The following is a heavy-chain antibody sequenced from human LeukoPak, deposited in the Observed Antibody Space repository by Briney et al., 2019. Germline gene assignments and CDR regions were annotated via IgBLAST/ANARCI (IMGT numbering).Heavy chain of an antibody. J-gene: IGHJ6*03. CDR2: MNPSGST. CDR1: GGSFSGYY. CDR3: ARGRQDVTMIVVVMTAVSYYLDV. D-gene: IGHD3-22*01. V-gene: IGHV4-34*01. Sequence: SETLSLTCAVYGGSFSGYYWNWIRQTPGKGLEWIGEMNPSGSTNYNPSLKSRVTISVDTSKNQFSLKLSSVTAADTAVYYCARGRQDVTMIVVVMTAVSYYLDVWGKGTTVTVS.